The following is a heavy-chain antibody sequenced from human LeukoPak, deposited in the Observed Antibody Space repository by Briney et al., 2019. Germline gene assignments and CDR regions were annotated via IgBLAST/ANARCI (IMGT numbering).Heavy chain of an antibody. CDR2: ISSSSSYI. Sequence: GGSLRLSCAASGFTSSSYSMNWVRQAPGKGLEWVSSISSSSSYIYYADSVKGRFTISRDNAKNSLYLQMNSLRAEDTAVYYCARDILYYYDSSHGAFDIWGQGTMVTVSS. CDR1: GFTSSSYS. J-gene: IGHJ3*02. D-gene: IGHD3-22*01. V-gene: IGHV3-21*01. CDR3: ARDILYYYDSSHGAFDI.